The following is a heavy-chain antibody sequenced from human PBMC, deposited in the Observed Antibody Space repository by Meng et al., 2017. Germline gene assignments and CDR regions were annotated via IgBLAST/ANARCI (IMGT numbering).Heavy chain of an antibody. CDR1: GFTFSSYW. V-gene: IGHV3-7*01. J-gene: IGHJ3*02. CDR3: ARDFSPRLLWFGELLHKKHDAFDI. D-gene: IGHD3-10*01. Sequence: GGSLRLSCAASGFTFSSYWMSWVRQAPGKGLEWVANIKQDGSEKYYVDSVKGRFTISRDNAKNSLYLQMNSLRAEDTAVYYCARDFSPRLLWFGELLHKKHDAFDIWGQGTMVTVSS. CDR2: IKQDGSEK.